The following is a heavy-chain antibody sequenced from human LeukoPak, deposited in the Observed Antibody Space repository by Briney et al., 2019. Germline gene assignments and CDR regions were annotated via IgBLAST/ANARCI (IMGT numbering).Heavy chain of an antibody. CDR2: INPNSGGT. D-gene: IGHD2-15*01. CDR1: GYTFTGYY. V-gene: IGHV1-2*06. Sequence: ASVKVSCKASGYTFTGYYMYWVRQAPGQGLEWMGRINPNSGGTDYAQNFQGRVTMTRDTSISTAYMELSRLRSDDTAVYYYARGYCSGGTCYLVENWFDPWGQGTLVTVSS. CDR3: ARGYCSGGTCYLVENWFDP. J-gene: IGHJ5*02.